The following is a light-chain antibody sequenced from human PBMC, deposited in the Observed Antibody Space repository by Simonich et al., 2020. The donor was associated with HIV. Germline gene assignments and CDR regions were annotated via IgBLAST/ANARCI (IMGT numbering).Light chain of an antibody. CDR1: RSDIGSYNL. CDR2: EVI. CDR3: CSYAPTTTYVI. J-gene: IGLJ2*01. Sequence: QSALTQPASVSGSPGQSITISCTGTRSDIGSYNLVSWYQQHPGKAPKLMIYEVIKRPSGVSNRFSGSKSGNTASLTISGLQAEDEADYFCCSYAPTTTYVIFGGGTRLTVL. V-gene: IGLV2-23*02.